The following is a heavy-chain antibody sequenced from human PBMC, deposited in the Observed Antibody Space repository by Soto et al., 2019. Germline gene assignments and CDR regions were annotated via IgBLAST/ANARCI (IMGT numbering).Heavy chain of an antibody. J-gene: IGHJ6*02. V-gene: IGHV3-30*18. CDR1: GFTFSSYG. CDR2: ISYDGSNK. CDR3: AKDLYNWNYFYYYGMDV. Sequence: QVQLVESGGGVVQPGRSLRLSCAASGFTFSSYGMHWVRQAPGKGLEWVAVISYDGSNKYYTDSVKGRFTISRDNSKNTXYLQVNSRRAEDTAVYDCAKDLYNWNYFYYYGMDVWGQGTTVTVSS. D-gene: IGHD1-20*01.